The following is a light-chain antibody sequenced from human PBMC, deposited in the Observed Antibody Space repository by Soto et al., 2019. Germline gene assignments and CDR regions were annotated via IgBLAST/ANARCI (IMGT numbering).Light chain of an antibody. J-gene: IGLJ3*02. CDR3: SSYTRSTTLV. V-gene: IGLV2-14*03. CDR2: DVA. CDR1: SSDVGAYNY. Sequence: QSALTQPASVSGSPGQSITISCTGTSSDVGAYNYVSWYQQHPGKAPKLMIYDVANRPSGVSNRFSGSKSGNTASLTISGLLSEDEADYYCSSYTRSTTLVFGGGTKLTVL.